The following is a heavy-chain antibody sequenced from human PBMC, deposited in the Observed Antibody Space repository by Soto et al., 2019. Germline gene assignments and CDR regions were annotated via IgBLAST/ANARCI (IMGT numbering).Heavy chain of an antibody. J-gene: IGHJ5*02. CDR1: GFTFSSYA. CDR3: AKVGRYSSSWYWFDP. CDR2: ISGSGGST. Sequence: GGSLRLSCAASGFTFSSYAMSWVRQAPGKGLEWVSAISGSGGSTYYADSVKGRFTISRDNSKNTLYLQMNSLRAEDTAVYYCAKVGRYSSSWYWFDPWGQGTLVTVSS. V-gene: IGHV3-23*01. D-gene: IGHD6-13*01.